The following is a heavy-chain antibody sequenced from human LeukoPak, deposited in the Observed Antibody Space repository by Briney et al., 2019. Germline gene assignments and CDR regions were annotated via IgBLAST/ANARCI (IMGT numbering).Heavy chain of an antibody. J-gene: IGHJ4*02. Sequence: SETLSLTCTVSGGSISSYYWSWIRQPPGKGLEWIGYIYYSGSTNYNPSLKSRVTISVDTSKNQFSLKLSSVTAADTAVYYCTRDGSSGYWGQGTLVTVSS. CDR3: TRDGSSGY. D-gene: IGHD3-10*01. V-gene: IGHV4-59*12. CDR2: IYYSGST. CDR1: GGSISSYY.